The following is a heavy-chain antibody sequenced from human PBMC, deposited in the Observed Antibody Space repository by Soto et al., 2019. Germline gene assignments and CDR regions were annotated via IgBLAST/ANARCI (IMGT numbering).Heavy chain of an antibody. CDR2: INHEGNFI. CDR3: GSVFEI. V-gene: IGHV3-74*01. J-gene: IGHJ4*02. CDR1: GLRFSDYW. Sequence: GGSLRLSCAVSGLRFSDYWMHWVRQVPGKGLVWVSVINHEGNFINYAVSVEGRFTISRDNAKNTVYLLMNSLRDEDTAVYYCGSVFEIWGQGILVTVSS. D-gene: IGHD3-10*01.